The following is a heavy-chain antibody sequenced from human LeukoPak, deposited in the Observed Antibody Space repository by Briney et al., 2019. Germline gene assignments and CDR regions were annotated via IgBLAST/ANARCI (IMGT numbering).Heavy chain of an antibody. J-gene: IGHJ4*02. CDR2: IYSGGST. D-gene: IGHD5-18*01. V-gene: IGHV3-53*01. CDR3: ARWGGYSYGYDY. CDR1: GFTVISNY. Sequence: GGSLRLSCAASGFTVISNYMSWVRQAPGKGLEWVSVIYSGGSTYYADSVKGRFTISRDNSKNTLYLQMNSLRAEDTAVYYCARWGGYSYGYDYWGQGTLVTVSS.